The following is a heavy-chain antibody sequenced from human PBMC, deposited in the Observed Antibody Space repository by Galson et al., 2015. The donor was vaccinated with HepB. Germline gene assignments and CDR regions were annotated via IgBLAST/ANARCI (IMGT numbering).Heavy chain of an antibody. CDR2: ISGSGGST. CDR1: GFTFSAYA. CDR3: ARDSSVRGSFAY. V-gene: IGHV3-23*01. J-gene: IGHJ4*02. D-gene: IGHD2-2*01. Sequence: LRLSCAASGFTFSAYAMSWVRQAPGKGLEWVSAISGSGGSTYYADSVKGRFTISRDNSKNTLYLQMNSLRAEDTAVYFCARDSSVRGSFAYWGQGTLVTVSS.